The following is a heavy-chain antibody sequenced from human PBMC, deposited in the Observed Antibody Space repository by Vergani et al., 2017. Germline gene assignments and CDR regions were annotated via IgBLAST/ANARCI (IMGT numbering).Heavy chain of an antibody. CDR3: AKDPLGSGSYYRFDY. Sequence: VQLVESGGGLVKPGGSLRLSCAASGFTFSTYGMHWVRQAPGKGLEWVAVISHDGSNKYYADSVKGRFTISRDNSKNTLYLQMNSLRAEDTAVYYCAKDPLGSGSYYRFDYWGQGTLVTVSS. V-gene: IGHV3-30*18. CDR2: ISHDGSNK. D-gene: IGHD3-10*01. J-gene: IGHJ4*02. CDR1: GFTFSTYG.